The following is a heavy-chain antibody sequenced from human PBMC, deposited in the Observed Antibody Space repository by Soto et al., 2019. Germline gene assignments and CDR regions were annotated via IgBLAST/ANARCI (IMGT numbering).Heavy chain of an antibody. D-gene: IGHD2-2*01. CDR2: IWYDGSNK. CDR1: GFTFSSYG. V-gene: IGHV3-33*01. Sequence: GGSLRLSCAASGFTFSSYGMHWVRQAPGKGLEWVAVIWYDGSNKYYADSVKGRFTISRDNSKNTLYLQMNSLRAEDTAVYYCARGVHCSSTSCPSYGMDVWGQGTTVTVSS. J-gene: IGHJ6*02. CDR3: ARGVHCSSTSCPSYGMDV.